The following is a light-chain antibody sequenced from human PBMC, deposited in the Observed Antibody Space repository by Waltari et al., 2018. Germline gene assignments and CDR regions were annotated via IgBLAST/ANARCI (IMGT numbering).Light chain of an antibody. CDR1: QSVSGY. CDR3: QQYNDWLAPT. J-gene: IGKJ4*01. Sequence: EIVVTQSPATLSVSPGERAILSCRASQSVSGYLAWYQQKPGQAPRLLIYSSSTRVTGIPARFSGSGSGTEFTLTISSLQSEDFAVYHCQQYNDWLAPTFGGGTKVEI. CDR2: SSS. V-gene: IGKV3-15*01.